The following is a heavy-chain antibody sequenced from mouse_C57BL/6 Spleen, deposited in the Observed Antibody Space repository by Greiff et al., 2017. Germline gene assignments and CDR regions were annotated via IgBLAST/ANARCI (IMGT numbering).Heavy chain of an antibody. Sequence: QVQLQQSGAELVRPGASVTLSCKASGYTFTDYEMHWVKQTPVHGLEWIGAIDPETGGTAYNQTFKGKAILTADKSSSTAYMELRSLTSEDSAVYYCTPHYYYFDYWGQGTTRTVSS. D-gene: IGHD1-1*02. CDR3: TPHYYYFDY. J-gene: IGHJ2*01. V-gene: IGHV1-15*01. CDR2: IDPETGGT. CDR1: GYTFTDYE.